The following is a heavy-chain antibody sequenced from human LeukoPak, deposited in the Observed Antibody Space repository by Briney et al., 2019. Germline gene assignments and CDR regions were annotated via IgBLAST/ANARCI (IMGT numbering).Heavy chain of an antibody. D-gene: IGHD3-22*01. V-gene: IGHV3-23*01. CDR1: EFDFSSHA. J-gene: IGHJ4*02. CDR3: ATDQGYCYYDGTGFHYRDY. CDR2: ISISGSKT. Sequence: PGGSLRLSCAASEFDFSSHAMTWVRQAPGKGLEWVSAISISGSKTYYADSVKGRFTISRDNSKNTLYLQMNSLRAEDTAVYYCATDQGYCYYDGTGFHYRDYWGQGTLVTVSS.